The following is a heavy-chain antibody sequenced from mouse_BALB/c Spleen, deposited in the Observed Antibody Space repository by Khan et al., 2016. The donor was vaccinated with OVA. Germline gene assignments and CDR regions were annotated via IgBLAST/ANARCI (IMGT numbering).Heavy chain of an antibody. CDR1: GYSITSDYA. CDR2: ISYSGNT. D-gene: IGHD4-1*01. J-gene: IGHJ2*01. Sequence: EVQLQESGPGLVKPSQSLSLTCTVTGYSITSDYAWNWIRQFPGNKLEWLGYISYSGNTKYNPSLKSRISVTRDTSKNQFFLQLNSVTTEDSATYYCARVSGGDFDYWGQGTTLTGSS. CDR3: ARVSGGDFDY. V-gene: IGHV3-2*02.